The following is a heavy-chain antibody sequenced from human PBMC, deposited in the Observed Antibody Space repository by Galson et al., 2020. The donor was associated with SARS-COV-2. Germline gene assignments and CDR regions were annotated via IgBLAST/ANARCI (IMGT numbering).Heavy chain of an antibody. Sequence: SGTLSLTGAVYEGAVKGKYWNLSRQLPGNGLEWNEEINHSGSTNYNPSLKSRVTISVDTSKNQFSLKLSSVTAADTAVYYCARGPYYYDSSGYSYYMDVWGKGTTVAVSS. CDR1: EGAVKGKY. D-gene: IGHD3-22*01. CDR3: ARGPYYYDSSGYSYYMDV. V-gene: IGHV4-34*01. CDR2: INHSGST. J-gene: IGHJ6*03.